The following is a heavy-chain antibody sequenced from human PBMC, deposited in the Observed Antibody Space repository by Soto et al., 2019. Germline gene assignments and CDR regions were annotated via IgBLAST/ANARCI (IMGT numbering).Heavy chain of an antibody. V-gene: IGHV4-30-2*01. CDR1: VGSRSGGGDS. Sequence: TVSLTCAVSVGSRSGGGDSWSWIRQPPGKGLEWIGYIYHSGSTYYNPSLKSRVTISVDRSKNQVSLNLSSVTAADTAGYYCARDRPLGYCISTTCSNYFDSWAQGNLVPVSS. J-gene: IGHJ4*02. CDR3: ARDRPLGYCISTTCSNYFDS. D-gene: IGHD2-2*01. CDR2: IYHSGST.